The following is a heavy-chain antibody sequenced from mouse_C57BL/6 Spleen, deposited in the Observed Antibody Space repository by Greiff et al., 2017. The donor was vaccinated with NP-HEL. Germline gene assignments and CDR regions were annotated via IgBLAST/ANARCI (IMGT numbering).Heavy chain of an antibody. CDR3: ARWVYVSSLDY. V-gene: IGHV1-82*01. D-gene: IGHD1-1*01. CDR1: GYAFSSSW. J-gene: IGHJ2*01. Sequence: QVQLQQSGPELVKPGASVKISCKASGYAFSSSWMNWVKQRPGKGLEWIGRIYPGDGDTNYNGKFKGKATLTADKSSSTAYMQLSILTSEDSSVYFCARWVYVSSLDYWGQGTTLTVSS. CDR2: IYPGDGDT.